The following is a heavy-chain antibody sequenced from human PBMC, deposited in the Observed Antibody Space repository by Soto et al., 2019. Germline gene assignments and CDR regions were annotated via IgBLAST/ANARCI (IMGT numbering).Heavy chain of an antibody. CDR3: VMVDNYVTPTPQDV. V-gene: IGHV1-18*01. D-gene: IGHD3-16*01. Sequence: QVQLVQSGDEVKKPGASVKVSCKASGYIFVNYGIAWVRQAPRQGLEWMGWISPYTGNTHSASKVQGRLTMTTDTCTSTAYLDLGSLTSDDTAVYYCVMVDNYVTPTPQDVWGQGTTVTVSS. CDR2: ISPYTGNT. CDR1: GYIFVNYG. J-gene: IGHJ6*02.